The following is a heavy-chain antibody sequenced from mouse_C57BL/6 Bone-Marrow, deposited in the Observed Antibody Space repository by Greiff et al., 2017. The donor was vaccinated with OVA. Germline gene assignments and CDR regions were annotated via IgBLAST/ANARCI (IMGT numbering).Heavy chain of an antibody. V-gene: IGHV3-6*01. CDR3: ARNAYYSNYDYYAMDY. CDR2: ISYDGSN. CDR1: GYSITSGYY. Sequence: EVHLVESGPGLVKPSQSLSLTCSVTGYSITSGYYWNWIRQFPGIKLEWMGYISYDGSNNYNPSLKNRISITRDTSKNQFFLKLNSVTTEDTATYYCARNAYYSNYDYYAMDYWGQGTSVTVSS. J-gene: IGHJ4*01. D-gene: IGHD2-5*01.